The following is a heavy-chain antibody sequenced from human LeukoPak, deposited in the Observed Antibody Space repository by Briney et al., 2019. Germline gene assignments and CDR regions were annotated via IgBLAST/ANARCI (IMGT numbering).Heavy chain of an antibody. CDR3: ARGGYSYGSDY. V-gene: IGHV3-53*01. J-gene: IGHJ4*02. CDR2: IYSGGST. CDR1: GFTVSNNY. D-gene: IGHD5-18*01. Sequence: GGSLRLSCAASGFTVSNNYMSWVRQAPGKGLEWVSVIYSGGSTYYADSVRGRFTISRDNSKNTLFLHMNSLRAEDTAVYYCARGGYSYGSDYWGQETLVTVSS.